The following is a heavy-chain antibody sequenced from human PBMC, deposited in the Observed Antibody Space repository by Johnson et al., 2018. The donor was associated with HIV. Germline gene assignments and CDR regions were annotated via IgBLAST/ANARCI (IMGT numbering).Heavy chain of an antibody. D-gene: IGHD3-9*01. CDR2: IKQDGSKK. CDR1: GFTFTNYW. Sequence: EVQLVESGGDLVQPGGSLRLSCAASGFTFTNYWMSWVRQAPGKGLEWVANIKQDGSKKYYVGSVRGRFTISRDNSKNTLYLQMNSLRAEDTAVYYCARDFSDILHGSRTDAFDIWGQGTMVTVSS. V-gene: IGHV3-7*01. CDR3: ARDFSDILHGSRTDAFDI. J-gene: IGHJ3*02.